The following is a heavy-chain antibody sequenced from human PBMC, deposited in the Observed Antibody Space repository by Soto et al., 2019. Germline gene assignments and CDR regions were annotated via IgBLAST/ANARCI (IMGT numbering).Heavy chain of an antibody. V-gene: IGHV3-48*02. CDR2: ISSSSSTI. Sequence: GGSLRLSCAASGFTFSSYSMNWVRQAPGKGLEWVSYISSSSSTIYYADSVKGRFTISRDNAKNSLYLQMNSLRDEDTAVYYCAREIDGYHDYGVYPVEYWGQGTLVTVSS. D-gene: IGHD4-17*01. J-gene: IGHJ4*02. CDR1: GFTFSSYS. CDR3: AREIDGYHDYGVYPVEY.